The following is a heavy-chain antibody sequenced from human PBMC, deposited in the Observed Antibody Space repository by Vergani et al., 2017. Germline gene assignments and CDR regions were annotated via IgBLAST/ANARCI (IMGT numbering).Heavy chain of an antibody. CDR1: GITFWKFG. J-gene: IGHJ3*01. CDR2: ISWNSGAV. Sequence: EVDLVESGGGLAQPGGSLRLSCEASGITFWKFGMHWVRQGPGKGLEWVSGISWNSGAVDHADSVRGRFTISRDNAKNSLFLEMNSLRFKDTAIYFCTKGSVYYHDSAGHGYDPYTGFDLWGQGTLVTVSS. CDR3: TKGSVYYHDSAGHGYDPYTGFDL. V-gene: IGHV3-9*01. D-gene: IGHD5-12*01.